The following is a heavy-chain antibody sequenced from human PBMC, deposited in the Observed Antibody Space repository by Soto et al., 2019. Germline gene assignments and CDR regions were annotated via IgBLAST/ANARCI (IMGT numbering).Heavy chain of an antibody. CDR2: INAGNGNT. J-gene: IGHJ4*02. Sequence: ASVKVSRKASGYTLTNYAMHWVRQAPGQRLEWMGWINAGNGNTKYSQKFQGRVTITRDTSASTAYMELSSLISEDTAVYYCAREGYSSGWGYYYFDYWGQGTLVAV. V-gene: IGHV1-3*01. CDR3: AREGYSSGWGYYYFDY. D-gene: IGHD6-19*01. CDR1: GYTLTNYA.